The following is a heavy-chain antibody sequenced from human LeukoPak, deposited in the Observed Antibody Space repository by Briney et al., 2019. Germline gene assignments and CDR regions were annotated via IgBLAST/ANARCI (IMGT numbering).Heavy chain of an antibody. CDR1: GGSLSSFH. CDR3: TREKFSAGPHFEH. V-gene: IGHV4-59*01. CDR2: IYHGGTT. J-gene: IGHJ4*02. Sequence: PSETLSLTCAVSGGSLSSFHWSWIRQPPGKGLEWIGYIYHGGTTMYNPSLKSRVTVSVDTSKNQFSLRLTSVTAADTAMYYCTREKFSAGPHFEHWGRGLLVSVSS. D-gene: IGHD6-13*01.